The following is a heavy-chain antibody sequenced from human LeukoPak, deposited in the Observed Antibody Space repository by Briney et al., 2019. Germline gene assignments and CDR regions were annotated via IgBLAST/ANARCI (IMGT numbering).Heavy chain of an antibody. CDR2: ISSSSSTI. Sequence: GGSLRLSCAASGFTFSDYYMSWIRQAPGKGLEWVSYISSSSSTIYYADSVKGRFTISRGNAKNSLYLQMNSLRDEDTAVYYCARGQGGWYRNSGFDPWGQGTLVTVSS. V-gene: IGHV3-11*04. CDR3: ARGQGGWYRNSGFDP. J-gene: IGHJ5*02. D-gene: IGHD6-19*01. CDR1: GFTFSDYY.